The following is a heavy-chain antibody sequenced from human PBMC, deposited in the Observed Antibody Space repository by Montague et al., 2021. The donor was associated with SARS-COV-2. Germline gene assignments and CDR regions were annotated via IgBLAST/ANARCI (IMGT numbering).Heavy chain of an antibody. J-gene: IGHJ4*02. CDR2: IYYSGST. CDR3: ARASVVRKVLDY. D-gene: IGHD1-14*01. Sequence: SETLSLTCTVSGGSISSYYWSWIRQPPGKGLEWIGYIYYSGSTNYNPSLKSRVTISVDTSKNQFSLKLSSVTAADTAVYYCARASVVRKVLDYWGQGTLVTVSS. V-gene: IGHV4-59*01. CDR1: GGSISSYY.